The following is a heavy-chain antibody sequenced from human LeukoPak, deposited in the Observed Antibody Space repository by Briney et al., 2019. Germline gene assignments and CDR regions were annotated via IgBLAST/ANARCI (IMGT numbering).Heavy chain of an antibody. Sequence: GGSLRLSCAASGFTFSDYYMSWIRQAPGKGPEWVSYISSSGSTIYYADSVKGRFTISRDNAKNSLYLQMNSLRAEDTAVYYCARGSVYALYDSSGYYPYWGQGTLVTVSS. CDR3: ARGSVYALYDSSGYYPY. V-gene: IGHV3-11*01. CDR2: ISSSGSTI. J-gene: IGHJ4*02. D-gene: IGHD3-22*01. CDR1: GFTFSDYY.